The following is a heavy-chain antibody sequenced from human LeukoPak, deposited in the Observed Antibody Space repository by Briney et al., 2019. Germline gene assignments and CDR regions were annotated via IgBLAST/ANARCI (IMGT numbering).Heavy chain of an antibody. V-gene: IGHV3-23*01. D-gene: IGHD5-18*01. CDR2: TSSSGGST. J-gene: IGHJ4*02. CDR1: GFTFSSYA. CDR3: AKDLRKGGYSYGYSDY. Sequence: SGGSLSLSCPVAGFTFSSYAMSWVRQAPGEGLEWVAATSSSGGSTYYTDSVKGRFTIARDNSKNTLYLQTNRLRAEDAAVYYCAKDLRKGGYSYGYSDYWGQGTLVTVSS.